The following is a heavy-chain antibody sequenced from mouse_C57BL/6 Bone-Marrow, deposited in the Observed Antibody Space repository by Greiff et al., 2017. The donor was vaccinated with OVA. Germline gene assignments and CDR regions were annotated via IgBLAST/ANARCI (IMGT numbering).Heavy chain of an antibody. CDR3: ALLLGDY. V-gene: IGHV1-53*01. J-gene: IGHJ2*01. CDR1: GYTFTSYW. CDR2: INPSNGGT. D-gene: IGHD1-1*01. Sequence: QVQLQQPGPELVKPGASVKLSCKASGYTFTSYWMYWVKLRPGQGLEWIGDINPSNGGTNYNEKFKSKSTLTVDKSSSTSYMHLSSLTSEDAAVYYCALLLGDYWGQGTTLTVTS.